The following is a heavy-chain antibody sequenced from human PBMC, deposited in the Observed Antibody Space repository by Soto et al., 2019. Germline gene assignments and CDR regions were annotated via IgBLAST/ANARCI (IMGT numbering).Heavy chain of an antibody. D-gene: IGHD3-3*01. Sequence: QVQLVQSGAEVKKPGSSVKVSCKASGGTFSSYAISWVRQAPGQGLEWMGGIIPIFGTANYAQKLQGRVTITADESTSTAYMELSSLRYEDTALYYCASRRSWSGHFDIWGQGTMVTVSS. CDR2: IIPIFGTA. J-gene: IGHJ3*02. CDR3: ASRRSWSGHFDI. V-gene: IGHV1-69*01. CDR1: GGTFSSYA.